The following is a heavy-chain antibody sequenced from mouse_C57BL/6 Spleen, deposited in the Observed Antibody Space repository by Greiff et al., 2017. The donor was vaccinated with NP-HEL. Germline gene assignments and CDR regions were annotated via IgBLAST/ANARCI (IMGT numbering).Heavy chain of an antibody. V-gene: IGHV1-80*01. Sequence: QVQLQQSGAELVKPGASVKISCKASGYAFSSYWMNWVKQRPGKGLEWIGQIYPGDGDTNYKGKLKGKATLTADKSSSTAYMQLSSLTSEDYAVYFWARRIYYGNYEFAYWGQGTLVTVSA. D-gene: IGHD2-1*01. CDR1: GYAFSSYW. J-gene: IGHJ3*01. CDR3: ARRIYYGNYEFAY. CDR2: IYPGDGDT.